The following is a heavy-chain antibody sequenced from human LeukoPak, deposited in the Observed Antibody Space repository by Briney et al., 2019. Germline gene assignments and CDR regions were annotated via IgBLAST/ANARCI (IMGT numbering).Heavy chain of an antibody. D-gene: IGHD4-17*01. CDR2: ITSTIYT. Sequence: GGSLRLSCAASGFTFSSYSMTWVRQAPGKGLEWVSSITSTIYTNYADSVKGRFTISRDNAKNSLFLQMNSLRAEDTAVYYCAGEENYGDYHYWGQGTLVTVSS. J-gene: IGHJ4*02. CDR1: GFTFSSYS. CDR3: AGEENYGDYHY. V-gene: IGHV3-21*01.